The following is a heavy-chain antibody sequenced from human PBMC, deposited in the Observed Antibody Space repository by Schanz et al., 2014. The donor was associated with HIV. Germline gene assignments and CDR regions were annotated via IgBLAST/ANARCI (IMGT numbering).Heavy chain of an antibody. D-gene: IGHD1-26*01. J-gene: IGHJ6*02. CDR3: AKDIGRDVGYGLDV. CDR1: GFTFDDYA. Sequence: EVQLVESGGGVVQPGRSLRLSCAASGFTFDDYAMHWVRQAPGKGLEWVSGISWNSGSIGYADSVKGRFTISRDNAKNSLHLQMNSLRAEDTALYYCAKDIGRDVGYGLDVWGQGTTVTVSS. CDR2: ISWNSGSI. V-gene: IGHV3-9*01.